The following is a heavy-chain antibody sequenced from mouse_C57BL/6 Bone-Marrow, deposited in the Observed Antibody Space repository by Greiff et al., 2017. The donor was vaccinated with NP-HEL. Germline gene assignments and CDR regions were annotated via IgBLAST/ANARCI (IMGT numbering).Heavy chain of an antibody. V-gene: IGHV1-55*01. CDR2: IYPGSGST. Sequence: QVQLQQPGAELVKPGASVKMSCKASGYTFTSYWITWVKQRPGQGLEWIGDIYPGSGSTNYNEKFKSKATLTVDTSSSTAYMPLSSLTSEDSAVYYCARADSSYPSWFAYWGQGTLVTVSA. J-gene: IGHJ3*01. CDR3: ARADSSYPSWFAY. CDR1: GYTFTSYW. D-gene: IGHD1-1*01.